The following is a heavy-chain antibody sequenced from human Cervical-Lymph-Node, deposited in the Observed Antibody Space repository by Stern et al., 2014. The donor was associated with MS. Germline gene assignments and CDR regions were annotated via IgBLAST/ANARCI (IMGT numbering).Heavy chain of an antibody. CDR2: ILYDGNHK. CDR1: GFTFSSYG. J-gene: IGHJ4*02. V-gene: IGHV3-30*03. Sequence: VQLVESGGAVVQPGRSLRLSCAASGFTFSSYGMHLVRQAPGKGLEWVTVILYDGNHKYYAASVKGRFTISRDNSKNTLHLQMNSVTPDDTAIYYCARDYEDTSMLFDHWGQGTLVTVSS. D-gene: IGHD2-8*01. CDR3: ARDYEDTSMLFDH.